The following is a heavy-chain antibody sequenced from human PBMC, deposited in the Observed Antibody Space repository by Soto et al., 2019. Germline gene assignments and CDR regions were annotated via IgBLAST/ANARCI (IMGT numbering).Heavy chain of an antibody. V-gene: IGHV1-69*13. CDR3: AGGKGYGGNPDAFEV. D-gene: IGHD2-15*01. Sequence: QVHLVQSGAEVKKPGSSVKVSCKYSGGTFRTESINWVRQAPGQGLEWMGGILPFFGTADYAPRFQGRVIITADGATPTAYMELSSLTSQDAAVYCCAGGKGYGGNPDAFEVWGQGTMVTVSS. CDR2: ILPFFGTA. J-gene: IGHJ3*01. CDR1: GGTFRTES.